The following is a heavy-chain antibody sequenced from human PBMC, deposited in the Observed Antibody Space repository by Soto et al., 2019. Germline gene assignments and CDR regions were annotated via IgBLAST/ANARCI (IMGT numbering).Heavy chain of an antibody. CDR2: IYYSGST. Sequence: QLQLQESGPRLVKPSETLSLTCSVSGGSISSSSYSWGWIRQPPGKGLEWIGTIYYSGSTHYNPSLEVRVAISADTPKSQLALRLSSVTAADTAVYYCGRQPGHCGSTTCFGYYSVDVWGQGTTVTVS. V-gene: IGHV4-39*01. D-gene: IGHD2-2*01. J-gene: IGHJ6*02. CDR3: GRQPGHCGSTTCFGYYSVDV. CDR1: GGSISSSSYS.